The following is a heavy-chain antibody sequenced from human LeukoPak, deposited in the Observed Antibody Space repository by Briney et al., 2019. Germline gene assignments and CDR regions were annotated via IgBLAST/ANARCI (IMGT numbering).Heavy chain of an antibody. CDR1: GFTFSSYG. CDR2: ISYDGSNK. V-gene: IGHV3-30*18. J-gene: IGHJ3*02. D-gene: IGHD2-21*02. CDR3: AKATEDDAFDI. Sequence: GGSLRLSCAASGFTFSSYGMHWVRQAPGKGLEWVAVISYDGSNKYYADSVKGRFTISRDNSKNTLYLQMNSLRAEDTAVYYCAKATEDDAFDIWGQGTMVTVSS.